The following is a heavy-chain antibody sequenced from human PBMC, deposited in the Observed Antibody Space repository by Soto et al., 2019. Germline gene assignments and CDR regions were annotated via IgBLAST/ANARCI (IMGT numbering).Heavy chain of an antibody. Sequence: TASGFTFSSYSMNWVRQAPGKGLEWVSYISSSSSTIYYADSVKGRFTTSRDNAKNSLYLQMNSLRAEDTAVYYCARGAYYYDSSGLSYWGQGTLVTVSS. CDR3: ARGAYYYDSSGLSY. D-gene: IGHD3-22*01. CDR2: ISSSSSTI. V-gene: IGHV3-48*01. J-gene: IGHJ4*02. CDR1: GFTFSSYS.